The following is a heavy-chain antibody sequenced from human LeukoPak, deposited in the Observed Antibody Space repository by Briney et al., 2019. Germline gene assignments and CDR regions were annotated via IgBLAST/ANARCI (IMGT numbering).Heavy chain of an antibody. CDR2: IKTDGSIK. CDR1: GFTFSTYW. J-gene: IGHJ5*02. V-gene: IGHV3-74*01. Sequence: GGSLRLSCAASGFTFSTYWMHWVRQAPGKGLEWVSRIKTDGSIKSSADAVKGRFTISRDNAKNSLYLQMNSLRAEDTAVYYCVRDVEVAARLNWFDPWGQGTLVTVSS. D-gene: IGHD6-6*01. CDR3: VRDVEVAARLNWFDP.